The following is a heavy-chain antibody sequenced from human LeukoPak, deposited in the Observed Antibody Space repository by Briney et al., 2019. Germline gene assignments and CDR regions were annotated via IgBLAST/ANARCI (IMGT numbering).Heavy chain of an antibody. J-gene: IGHJ3*02. CDR1: GFTFDDYA. Sequence: GGSLRLSCAASGFTFDDYAMHWVREAPGKGLEWVSLISGDGGSTYYADSVKGRSTISRDNSKNSLYLQMNSLRTEDTALYYCAKTKSGYDSSGYAFDIWGQGTMVTVSS. V-gene: IGHV3-43*02. CDR3: AKTKSGYDSSGYAFDI. D-gene: IGHD3-22*01. CDR2: ISGDGGST.